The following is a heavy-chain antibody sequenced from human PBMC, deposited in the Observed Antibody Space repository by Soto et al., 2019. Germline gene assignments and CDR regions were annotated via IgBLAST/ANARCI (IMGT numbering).Heavy chain of an antibody. D-gene: IGHD6-6*01. CDR2: IIPIFGTA. J-gene: IGHJ6*02. CDR3: AKTPSSIAARADYYGMDV. V-gene: IGHV1-69*13. CDR1: GGTFSSYA. Sequence: ASVKVSCKASGGTFSSYAISWVRQAPGQGLEWMGGIIPIFGTANYAQKFQGRVTITADESTSTAYMELSSLRSEDTAVYYCAKTPSSIAARADYYGMDVWGQGTTVTVSS.